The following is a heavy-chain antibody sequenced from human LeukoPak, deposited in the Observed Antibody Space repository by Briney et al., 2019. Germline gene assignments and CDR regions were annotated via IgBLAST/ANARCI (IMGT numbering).Heavy chain of an antibody. CDR1: GGSFSGYY. D-gene: IGHD2-2*01. CDR3: ARGKEPAAGSMGY. V-gene: IGHV4-34*01. Sequence: SETLSLTCAVYGGSFSGYYWSWIRQPPGKGLEWIGEINHSGSTNYNPSLKSRVTISVDTSKNQFSLKLSSVTAADTAVYYCARGKEPAAGSMGYGAQGTLVTVS. CDR2: INHSGST. J-gene: IGHJ4*02.